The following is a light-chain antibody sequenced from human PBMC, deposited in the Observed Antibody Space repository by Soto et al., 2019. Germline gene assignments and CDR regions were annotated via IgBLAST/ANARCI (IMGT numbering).Light chain of an antibody. CDR3: QQLNDYPLT. CDR2: AAS. CDR1: QGIGTY. Sequence: IPFTQSPSSPSASVGDRVPIPCRASQGIGTYLAWYQQKPGKAPKLLIYAASTLQSGVPSRFSGSGSGTDFTLTITSLQPEDFATYYCQQLNDYPLTFGGGTKVDIK. V-gene: IGKV1-9*01. J-gene: IGKJ4*01.